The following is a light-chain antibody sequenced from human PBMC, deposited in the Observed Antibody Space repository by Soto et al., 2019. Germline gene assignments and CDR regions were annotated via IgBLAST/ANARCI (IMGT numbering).Light chain of an antibody. CDR3: QQYDSSFT. CDR1: QHVTTTH. V-gene: IGKV3-20*01. Sequence: IVLTQSPATLSLSPGERATLSCTASQHVTTTHIAWYQQKFGQAPRLLIYGASTRATGTPDRFTGGGFGTDFTLTISRVEPEDFAVYYCQQYDSSFTFGGGTKVEMK. J-gene: IGKJ4*01. CDR2: GAS.